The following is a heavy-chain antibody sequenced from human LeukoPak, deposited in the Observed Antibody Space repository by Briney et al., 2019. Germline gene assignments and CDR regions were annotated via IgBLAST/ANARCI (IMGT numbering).Heavy chain of an antibody. D-gene: IGHD3-3*01. Sequence: GGSLRLSCAASGFTFSRYAMHWVRQAPGKGLEYVSAISSNGGSTYYANSVKDRFTISRDNSKNTLYLQMGSLRAEDMAVYYCARGQFLEWLLQDYWGQGTLATVSS. V-gene: IGHV3-64*01. J-gene: IGHJ4*02. CDR3: ARGQFLEWLLQDY. CDR2: ISSNGGST. CDR1: GFTFSRYA.